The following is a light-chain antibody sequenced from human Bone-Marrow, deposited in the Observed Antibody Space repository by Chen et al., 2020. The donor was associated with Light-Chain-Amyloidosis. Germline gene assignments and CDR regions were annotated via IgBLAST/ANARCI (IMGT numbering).Light chain of an antibody. Sequence: EIVLTQSPGTLSLSPGEGANLSCRASQTISSNYLTWYHQKCGQAPGLLIYGSSSRATGIPDRFTGSGAGTDFTLTINRLEPEDFAMYYCQQYGTSPLTFGGGTKVEIK. CDR3: QQYGTSPLT. J-gene: IGKJ4*01. V-gene: IGKV3-20*01. CDR1: QTISSNY. CDR2: GSS.